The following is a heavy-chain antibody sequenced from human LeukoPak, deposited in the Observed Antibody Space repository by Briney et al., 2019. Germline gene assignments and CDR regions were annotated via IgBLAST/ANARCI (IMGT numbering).Heavy chain of an antibody. Sequence: SETLSLTCTVSGGSISSSSYYWSWIRQPPGKGLEWIGEINHSGSTNYNPSLKSRVTISVDTSKNQFSLKLSSVTAADTAVYYCARGLGGYCSGGSCYSSLRLFDIWGQGTMVTVSS. CDR3: ARGLGGYCSGGSCYSSLRLFDI. CDR2: INHSGST. J-gene: IGHJ3*02. D-gene: IGHD2-15*01. V-gene: IGHV4-39*07. CDR1: GGSISSSSYY.